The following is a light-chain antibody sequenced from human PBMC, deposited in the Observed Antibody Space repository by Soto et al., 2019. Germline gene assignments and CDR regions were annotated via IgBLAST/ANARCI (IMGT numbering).Light chain of an antibody. CDR2: EVS. CDR3: SSYTSSSTLVV. J-gene: IGLJ2*01. Sequence: QSALTQPASVSGSPGQSFTISCTGTSGDVGGYNYVSWYQQHPGKAPKLMIYEVSNRPSGASNRFSGSKSGNTASLTISGLQAEDEADYYCSSYTSSSTLVVFGGGTKLTVL. CDR1: SGDVGGYNY. V-gene: IGLV2-14*01.